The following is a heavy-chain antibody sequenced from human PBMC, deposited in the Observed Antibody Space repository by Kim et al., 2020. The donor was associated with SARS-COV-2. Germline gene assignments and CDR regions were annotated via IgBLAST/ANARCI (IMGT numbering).Heavy chain of an antibody. V-gene: IGHV3-30*04. CDR1: GFTFSSYA. J-gene: IGHJ6*02. CDR2: ISYDGSNK. CDR3: AREFRETAMIVRYYYYYGMDV. Sequence: GGSLRLSCAASGFTFSSYAMHWVRQAPGKGLEWVAVISYDGSNKYYADSVKGRFTISRDNSKNTLYLQMNSLRAEDTAVYYCAREFRETAMIVRYYYYYGMDVWGQGTTVTVSS. D-gene: IGHD5-18*01.